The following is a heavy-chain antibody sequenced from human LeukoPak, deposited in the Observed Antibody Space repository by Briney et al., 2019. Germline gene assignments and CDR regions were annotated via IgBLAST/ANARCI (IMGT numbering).Heavy chain of an antibody. CDR1: GYTFADYF. V-gene: IGHV1-2*06. Sequence: ASVKVSCKTSGYTFADYFINWVRQAPGQGLEWMGRINANSGGTEYKQKFQGRVTMTRDTSTSTAYMEVNWLISDDTAIYYCARDVSSTPNWEFDYWGQGTLVTVSS. J-gene: IGHJ4*01. D-gene: IGHD1-26*01. CDR2: INANSGGT. CDR3: ARDVSSTPNWEFDY.